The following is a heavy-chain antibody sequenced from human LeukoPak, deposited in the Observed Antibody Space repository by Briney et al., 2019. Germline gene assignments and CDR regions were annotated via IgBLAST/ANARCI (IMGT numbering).Heavy chain of an antibody. D-gene: IGHD3-22*01. CDR1: GFTFSSYG. Sequence: GRSLRLSCAASGFTFSSYGMHWVRQAPGKGLEWVAVISYDGSNKYYADSVKGRFTISRDNSKNTLYLQMNSLRAEDTAVYYCAKDGDSSGYSKPSTGDYWGQGTLVTVSS. CDR2: ISYDGSNK. V-gene: IGHV3-30*18. CDR3: AKDGDSSGYSKPSTGDY. J-gene: IGHJ4*02.